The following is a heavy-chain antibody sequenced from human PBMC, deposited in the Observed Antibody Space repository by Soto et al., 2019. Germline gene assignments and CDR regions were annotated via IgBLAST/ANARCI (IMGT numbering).Heavy chain of an antibody. D-gene: IGHD2-8*01. Sequence: GGSLRLSCAASGFTFSSYAMHWVRQAPGKGLEWVAVISYDGSNKYYADSVKGRFTISRDNSKNTLYLQMNSLRAEDTAVYYCARDLYCTNGVCPISQYYYYGMDVWGQGTTVTVSS. CDR2: ISYDGSNK. CDR1: GFTFSSYA. V-gene: IGHV3-30-3*01. CDR3: ARDLYCTNGVCPISQYYYYGMDV. J-gene: IGHJ6*02.